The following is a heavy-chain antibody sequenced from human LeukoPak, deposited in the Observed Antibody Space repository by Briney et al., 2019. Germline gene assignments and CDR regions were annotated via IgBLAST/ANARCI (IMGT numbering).Heavy chain of an antibody. CDR3: ARVHLGRNWFDP. V-gene: IGHV1-46*01. CDR2: INPSGGST. Sequence: ASVKVSCKASGYTFTSYYMHWVRQAPGQGLEWMGIINPSGGSTSYAQKFQGRVTMTRDMSTSTVYMELSSLRSEDTAVYYCARVHLGRNWFDPRGQGTLVTVSS. D-gene: IGHD3-16*01. J-gene: IGHJ5*02. CDR1: GYTFTSYY.